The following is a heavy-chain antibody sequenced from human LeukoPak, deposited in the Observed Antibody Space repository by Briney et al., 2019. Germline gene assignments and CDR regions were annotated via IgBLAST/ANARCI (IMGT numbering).Heavy chain of an antibody. D-gene: IGHD6-25*01. V-gene: IGHV3-23*01. CDR2: ISGSGGST. CDR3: AKDPHSGSLYYFDY. J-gene: IGHJ4*02. Sequence: GGSLRLSCAAFGFTFSSYAMSWVRQAPGKGLEWVSAISGSGGSTYYADSVKGRFTISRDNSKNTLYLQMNSLRAEDTAVYYCAKDPHSGSLYYFDYWGQGTLVTVSS. CDR1: GFTFSSYA.